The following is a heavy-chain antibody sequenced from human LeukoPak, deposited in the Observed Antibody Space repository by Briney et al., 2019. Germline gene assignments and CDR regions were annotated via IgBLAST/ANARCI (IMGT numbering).Heavy chain of an antibody. V-gene: IGHV5-51*01. CDR3: ARHGVAGPYDALDI. J-gene: IGHJ3*02. Sequence: GESLKISCKGSGYIFSNYWIAWVRKMPGRGLESMGIIYPGDSDTRYSPSFQGQVTSSADKSSSTAYLQWSSLRASDTAMYYCARHGVAGPYDALDIWGQGTRVTVSS. CDR1: GYIFSNYW. CDR2: IYPGDSDT. D-gene: IGHD3-3*01.